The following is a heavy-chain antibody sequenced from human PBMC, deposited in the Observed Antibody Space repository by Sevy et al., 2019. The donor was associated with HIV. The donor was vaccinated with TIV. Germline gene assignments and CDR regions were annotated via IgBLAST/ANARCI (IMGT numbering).Heavy chain of an antibody. CDR1: GFTFSDYG. D-gene: IGHD3-22*01. CDR3: ARGGYYYDNAAYYALDS. Sequence: GGSLRLSCAASGFTFSDYGMHWVRQAPGKGLDWVAFIWFDGTRTYYGDSVKGRFTISRDNSKNTLYLQMNNVRVEDTAVYYCARGGYYYDNAAYYALDSWGQGTLVTVSS. J-gene: IGHJ4*02. V-gene: IGHV3-33*01. CDR2: IWFDGTRT.